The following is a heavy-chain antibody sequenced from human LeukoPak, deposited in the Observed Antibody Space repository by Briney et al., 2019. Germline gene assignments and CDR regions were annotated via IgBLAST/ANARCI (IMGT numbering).Heavy chain of an antibody. V-gene: IGHV3-21*01. D-gene: IGHD2-8*01. CDR3: AREWSRFTPPDY. J-gene: IGHJ4*02. CDR2: ISSSSSYI. CDR1: GFTFSSYS. Sequence: GGSLRLSRAASGFTFSSYSMNWVRQAPGKGLEWVSSISSSSSYIYYADSVKGRFTISRDNAKNSLYLQMNSLRAEETAVYYCAREWSRFTPPDYWGQGTLVTVSS.